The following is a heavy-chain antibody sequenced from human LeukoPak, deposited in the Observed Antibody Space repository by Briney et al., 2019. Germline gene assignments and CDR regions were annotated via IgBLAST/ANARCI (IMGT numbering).Heavy chain of an antibody. Sequence: EASVTVSCTASVYTFSIYGISWVRQAPGQGLEWMGWISGYNGNTNYAQKLQGRVTMTTDTSTSTAYMELRSLISDDTAVYYCARVPRVGAFFAYWGQGTLVTVSS. D-gene: IGHD1-26*01. CDR3: ARVPRVGAFFAY. J-gene: IGHJ4*02. V-gene: IGHV1-18*01. CDR2: ISGYNGNT. CDR1: VYTFSIYG.